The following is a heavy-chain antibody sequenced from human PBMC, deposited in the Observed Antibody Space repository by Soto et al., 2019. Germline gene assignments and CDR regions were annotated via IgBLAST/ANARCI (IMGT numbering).Heavy chain of an antibody. Sequence: QVQLQESGPGLVKPSQTLSLTCSVSGGSISSAGYYWGWFRQSPGKGLEWIGYIYYRGSTFANPSLRSRVTISSDTSKNLFSLKLRSLTAADTAHYYCARISIFGQNAYGMDVWGQGPTVTVSS. CDR1: GGSISSAGYY. V-gene: IGHV4-31*03. J-gene: IGHJ6*01. CDR2: IYYRGST. CDR3: ARISIFGQNAYGMDV. D-gene: IGHD3-3*01.